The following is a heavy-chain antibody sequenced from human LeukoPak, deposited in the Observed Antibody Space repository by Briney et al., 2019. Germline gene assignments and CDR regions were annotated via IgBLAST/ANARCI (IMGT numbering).Heavy chain of an antibody. D-gene: IGHD2-2*01. CDR1: GFTFSNYN. V-gene: IGHV3-48*04. J-gene: IGHJ4*02. CDR3: TELDCNSTNCHDY. Sequence: GGSLRLSRVASGFTFSNYNMNWVRQAPGKGLEWVSYISRSSSTRYYADSVKGRFTISRDNAKNSLYLQMNSLRAEDTAVYYCTELDCNSTNCHDYWAREPWSPSPQ. CDR2: ISRSSSTR.